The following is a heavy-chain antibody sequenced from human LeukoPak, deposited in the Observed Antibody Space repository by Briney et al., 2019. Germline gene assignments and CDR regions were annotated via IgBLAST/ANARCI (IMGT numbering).Heavy chain of an antibody. V-gene: IGHV1-2*02. CDR1: GYTFTGYY. CDR2: INPNSGGT. D-gene: IGHD6-13*01. Sequence: GASVKVSCKASGYTFTGYYMHWVRQAPGQGLEWMGWINPNSGGTNYAQKFQGRVTMTRDTSISTAYMELSRLRSDDTAVYYCARAAAAGSFQAVHYWGQGTLVTVSS. CDR3: ARAAAAGSFQAVHY. J-gene: IGHJ4*02.